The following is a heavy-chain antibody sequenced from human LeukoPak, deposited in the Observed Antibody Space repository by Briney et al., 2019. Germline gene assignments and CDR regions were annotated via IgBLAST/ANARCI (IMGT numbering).Heavy chain of an antibody. J-gene: IGHJ4*02. D-gene: IGHD2-15*01. CDR2: IYYSGST. CDR1: GGSVSSGSYY. CDR3: ARGGYCSGGSCYGYFDY. Sequence: SGTLSLTCTVSGGSVSSGSYYWSWIRQPPGKGLEWIGYIYYSGSTNYNPSLKSRVTISVDTSKNQFSLKLSSVTAADTAVYYCARGGYCSGGSCYGYFDYWGQGTLVTVSS. V-gene: IGHV4-61*01.